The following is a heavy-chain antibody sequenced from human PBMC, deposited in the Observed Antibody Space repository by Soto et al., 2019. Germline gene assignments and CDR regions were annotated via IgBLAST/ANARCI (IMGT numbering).Heavy chain of an antibody. CDR2: INPGNGNT. Sequence: ASVKVSCKASGYTFTNYAMHWVRQAPGQSLEWIGWINPGNGNTKYSQKFQGRVTITRDTSASTAYMELSSLRSEDTAVYYCAREQVVVATTPHWYFDLWGRGTLVTVSS. CDR3: AREQVVVATTPHWYFDL. V-gene: IGHV1-3*01. J-gene: IGHJ2*01. D-gene: IGHD2-15*01. CDR1: GYTFTNYA.